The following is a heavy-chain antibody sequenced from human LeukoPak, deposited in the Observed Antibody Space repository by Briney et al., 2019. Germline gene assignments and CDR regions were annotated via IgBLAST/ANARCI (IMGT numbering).Heavy chain of an antibody. J-gene: IGHJ5*02. CDR2: INHSGST. Sequence: SETLSLTCTVSGGSISSGSYYWSWIRQPPGKGLEWIGEINHSGSTNYNPSLKSRVTTSVDTSKNQFSLKLSSVTAADTAVYYCARRRSGWPNWFDPWGQGTLVTVSS. D-gene: IGHD6-19*01. CDR3: ARRRSGWPNWFDP. CDR1: GGSISSGSYY. V-gene: IGHV4-39*07.